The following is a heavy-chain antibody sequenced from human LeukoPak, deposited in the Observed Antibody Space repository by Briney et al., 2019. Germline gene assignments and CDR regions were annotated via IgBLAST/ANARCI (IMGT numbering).Heavy chain of an antibody. CDR3: ARGGGRAGDYGSTTQWFDP. Sequence: GGSLRLSCAASGFKFSDYYMSWIRQAPGKGLEWISYISDDEATIYYAESVKGRFTLSRDNAQDSLYLQLNSLRAEDTAVYYCARGGGRAGDYGSTTQWFDPWGQGTLVTVSS. V-gene: IGHV3-11*01. CDR1: GFKFSDYY. D-gene: IGHD3-10*01. J-gene: IGHJ5*02. CDR2: ISDDEATI.